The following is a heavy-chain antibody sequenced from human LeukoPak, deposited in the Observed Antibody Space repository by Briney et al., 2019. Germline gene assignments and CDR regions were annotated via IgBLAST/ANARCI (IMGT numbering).Heavy chain of an antibody. Sequence: SETLSLTCAVYGGSFSGYYWSWIRRPPGKGLEWIGEINHSGSTNYNPSLKSRVTISVDTSKNQFSLKLSSVTAADTAVYYCARGSITMVRGVIISLRYYYGMDVWGQGTTVTVSS. V-gene: IGHV4-34*01. J-gene: IGHJ6*02. CDR2: INHSGST. CDR3: ARGSITMVRGVIISLRYYYGMDV. D-gene: IGHD3-10*01. CDR1: GGSFSGYY.